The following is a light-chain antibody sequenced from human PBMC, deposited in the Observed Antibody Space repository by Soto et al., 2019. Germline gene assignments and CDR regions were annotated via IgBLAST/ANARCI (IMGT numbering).Light chain of an antibody. Sequence: DIQMTHAPATLSLSLVGRVTITCRASQTISSWLAWYQQKPGKAPKLLIYKASTLKSGVPSRFSGSGSGTEFTLTTSSLQPDDFATYYCLQFNTFPWTFGQGTKVDIK. J-gene: IGKJ1*01. V-gene: IGKV1-5*03. CDR1: QTISSW. CDR3: LQFNTFPWT. CDR2: KAS.